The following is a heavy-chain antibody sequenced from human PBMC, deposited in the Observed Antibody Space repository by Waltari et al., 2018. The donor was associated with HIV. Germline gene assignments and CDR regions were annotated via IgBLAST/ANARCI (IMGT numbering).Heavy chain of an antibody. Sequence: EVQLVQSGAEVKKPGESLKISCKGSGYTFTNHWIGWVRQMPGKGLEWMGTIYPDDSDIKYNPSCQGQVTISVDKSISIAYLQWNSLEASDSATYYCARARYYNYGMDVWGQGTTVTVSS. J-gene: IGHJ6*02. CDR2: IYPDDSDI. V-gene: IGHV5-51*01. CDR1: GYTFTNHW. D-gene: IGHD3-10*01. CDR3: ARARYYNYGMDV.